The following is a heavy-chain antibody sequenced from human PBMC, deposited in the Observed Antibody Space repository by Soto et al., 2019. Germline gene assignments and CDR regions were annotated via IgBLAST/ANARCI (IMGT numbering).Heavy chain of an antibody. CDR2: ISSSSSYI. Sequence: GGSLRLSCAASGFTFNSYSMNWVRQAPGKGLEWVSSISSSSSYIYYADSVKGRFTISRDNAKNSLYLQMNSLRAEDTAVYYCARVGGGYQLLHAFDIWGQGTMVTVSS. J-gene: IGHJ3*02. CDR1: GFTFNSYS. D-gene: IGHD2-2*01. V-gene: IGHV3-21*01. CDR3: ARVGGGYQLLHAFDI.